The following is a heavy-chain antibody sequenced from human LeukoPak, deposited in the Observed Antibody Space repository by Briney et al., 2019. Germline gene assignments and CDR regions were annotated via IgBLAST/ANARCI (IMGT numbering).Heavy chain of an antibody. Sequence: GGSLRLSCAASGFTFNNYAMTWVRQAPGKGLEWVSVVSGSGDNTNYADSVKGRFTISRDNSKNTLFLQMNSLRAEDTAVYYCAKGPYYYDSSGYLDYWGQGTLVTVSS. CDR1: GFTFNNYA. CDR3: AKGPYYYDSSGYLDY. V-gene: IGHV3-23*01. J-gene: IGHJ4*02. CDR2: VSGSGDNT. D-gene: IGHD3-22*01.